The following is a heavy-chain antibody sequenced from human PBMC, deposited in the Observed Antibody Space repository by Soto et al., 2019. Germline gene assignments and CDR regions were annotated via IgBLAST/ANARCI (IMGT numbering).Heavy chain of an antibody. CDR1: GFTFSSYA. V-gene: IGHV3-30-3*01. Sequence: QVQLVESGGGVVQPGRSLRLSCAASGFTFSSYAMHWVRQAPGKGLEWVAVISYDGSNKYYADSVKGRFTISRDNSKNTLYLQMNSLRAEDTAVYYCARAPGITIFGVVINSSDYYYYYGMDVWGQGTTVTVSS. CDR3: ARAPGITIFGVVINSSDYYYYYGMDV. D-gene: IGHD3-3*01. J-gene: IGHJ6*02. CDR2: ISYDGSNK.